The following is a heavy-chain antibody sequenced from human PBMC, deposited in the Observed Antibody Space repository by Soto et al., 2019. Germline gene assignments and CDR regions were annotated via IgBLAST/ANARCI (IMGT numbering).Heavy chain of an antibody. Sequence: QVQLVESGGGVVQPGRSLRLSCAASGFTFSSYAMHWVRQAPGKGLEWVAGISYDGSNKYYADSVKGRFTISRDNSKNTLYLQMNSLRAEDTAVYYCARRADWGQGTLVTVSP. CDR3: ARRAD. CDR2: ISYDGSNK. J-gene: IGHJ4*02. V-gene: IGHV3-30-3*01. CDR1: GFTFSSYA.